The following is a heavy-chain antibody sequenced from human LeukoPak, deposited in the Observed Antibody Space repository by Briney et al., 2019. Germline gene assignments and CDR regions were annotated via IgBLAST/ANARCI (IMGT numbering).Heavy chain of an antibody. V-gene: IGHV4-59*01. CDR1: GGSISSYY. CDR2: IYYSGST. Sequence: PSETLSLTCTVSGGSISSYYWSWLRQPPGKGLEWIGYIYYSGSTNYNPSLKSRVTISVDTSKNQFSLKLSSVTAADTAVYYCARVCFDAFDIWGQGTMVTVSS. J-gene: IGHJ3*02. CDR3: ARVCFDAFDI. D-gene: IGHD2-8*01.